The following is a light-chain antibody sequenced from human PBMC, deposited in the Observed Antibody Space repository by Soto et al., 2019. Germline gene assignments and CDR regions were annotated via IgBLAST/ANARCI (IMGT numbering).Light chain of an antibody. Sequence: EIVLTQSPATLSLSPGERATLSCRASQSVSSYLAWYQQKPGQAPRLLIYDASNRATGIPARFSGSGSGTDFPLTISLLELEDLAVYYCQQRSNWPRWTLGQGTKGDIK. V-gene: IGKV3-11*01. CDR1: QSVSSY. CDR2: DAS. J-gene: IGKJ1*01. CDR3: QQRSNWPRWT.